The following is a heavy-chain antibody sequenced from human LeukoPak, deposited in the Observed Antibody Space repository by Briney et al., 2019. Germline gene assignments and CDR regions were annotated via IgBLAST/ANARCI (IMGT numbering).Heavy chain of an antibody. J-gene: IGHJ4*02. Sequence: GRSLRLSCAASGFTFSSYAMHWVRQAPGKGLEWVAVISYDGSNKYYADSVKGRFTISRDNSKNTLYLQMNSLRAEDTAVYYCARAEGYCSGGSCSDYWGQGTLVTVSS. CDR1: GFTFSSYA. D-gene: IGHD2-15*01. CDR3: ARAEGYCSGGSCSDY. V-gene: IGHV3-30-3*01. CDR2: ISYDGSNK.